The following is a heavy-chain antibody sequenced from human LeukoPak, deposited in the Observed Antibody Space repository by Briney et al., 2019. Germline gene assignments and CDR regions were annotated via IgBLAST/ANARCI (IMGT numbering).Heavy chain of an antibody. J-gene: IGHJ4*02. D-gene: IGHD3-10*01. V-gene: IGHV4-59*02. CDR1: GGSVNNYY. Sequence: PSETLCLTCSVSGGSVNNYYGTWIRQPPGRGLEWIGYIYYTGTTNYNPSLKSRVTISVDTSRNQFSLKLSSVTAADTAVYYCARYKTVNRGFTALDFWGQGTLVTVSS. CDR3: ARYKTVNRGFTALDF. CDR2: IYYTGTT.